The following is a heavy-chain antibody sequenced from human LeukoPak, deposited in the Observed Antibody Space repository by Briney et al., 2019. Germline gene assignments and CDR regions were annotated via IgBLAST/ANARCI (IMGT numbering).Heavy chain of an antibody. V-gene: IGHV3-33*01. CDR1: GFTFSSYG. J-gene: IGHJ4*02. CDR3: VRDLYDY. CDR2: IWSDGSNK. Sequence: SGGSLRLSCAASGFTFSSYGMHWVRQAPGKGLEWVAVIWSDGSNKYYADSVKGRFTISRDNSKNTLYMQMNSLRDEDTAVYYCVRDLYDYWGQGTLITVSS.